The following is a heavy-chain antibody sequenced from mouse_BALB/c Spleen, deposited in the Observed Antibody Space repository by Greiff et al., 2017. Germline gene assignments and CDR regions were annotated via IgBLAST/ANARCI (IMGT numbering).Heavy chain of an antibody. CDR3: ARGAGNSYAMDY. CDR1: GFTFSSYA. CDR2: ISSGGSYT. J-gene: IGHJ4*01. Sequence: EVQVVESGGGLVKPGGSLKLSCAASGFTFSSYAMSWVRQSPEKRLEWVAEISSGGSYTYYPDTVTGRFTISRDNAKNTLYLEMSSLRSEDTAMYYCARGAGNSYAMDYWGQGTSVTVSS. V-gene: IGHV5-9-4*01. D-gene: IGHD2-1*01.